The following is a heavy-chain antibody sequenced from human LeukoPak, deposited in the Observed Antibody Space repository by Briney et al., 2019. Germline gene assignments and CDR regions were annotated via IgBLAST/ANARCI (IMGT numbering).Heavy chain of an antibody. Sequence: GGSLRLSCAASGFSFSSYTMNWVRQAPGKGLEWVSTISISSSSIYYADSVKGRFTISRDNAKNSLYMQMESLRDEDTAIYYCARDTLEYSNSPDALDIWGQGTMVTVSS. D-gene: IGHD4-23*01. J-gene: IGHJ3*02. V-gene: IGHV3-21*01. CDR2: ISISSSSI. CDR3: ARDTLEYSNSPDALDI. CDR1: GFSFSSYT.